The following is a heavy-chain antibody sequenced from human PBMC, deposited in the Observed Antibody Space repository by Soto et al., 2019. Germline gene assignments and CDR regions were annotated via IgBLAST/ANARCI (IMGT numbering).Heavy chain of an antibody. CDR3: AMVDVYVTPTPQAV. CDR1: GYTFTSYA. Sequence: ASVKVSCKASGYTFTSYAMHWVRQAPGQRLEWMGWINAGNGNTKYSQKFQGRVTITRDTSASTAYMELRSLRSNDTAIYYCAMVDVYVTPTPQAVGGQGTTVPVPS. CDR2: INAGNGNT. V-gene: IGHV1-3*01. D-gene: IGHD3-16*01. J-gene: IGHJ6*02.